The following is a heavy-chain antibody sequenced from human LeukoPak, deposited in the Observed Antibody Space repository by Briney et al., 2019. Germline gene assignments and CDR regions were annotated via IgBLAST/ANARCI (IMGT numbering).Heavy chain of an antibody. CDR2: IYTSGST. D-gene: IGHD4-11*01. CDR1: GGSISSYY. Sequence: SETLSLTCTVSGGSISSYYWSWIRQPAGKGLEWIGRIYTSGSTDYNPSLKSRVTMSVDTSKNQFSLKLSSATAADTAVYYCARVARHDYTYYPGGNYFDYWGHGTLVTVSS. CDR3: ARVARHDYTYYPGGNYFDY. J-gene: IGHJ4*01. V-gene: IGHV4-4*07.